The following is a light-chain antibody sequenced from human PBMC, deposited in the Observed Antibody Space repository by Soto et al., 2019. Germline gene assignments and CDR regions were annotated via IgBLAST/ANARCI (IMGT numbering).Light chain of an antibody. CDR2: KAS. J-gene: IGKJ1*01. CDR3: QHFHSYSPRT. CDR1: QSISSW. Sequence: DIQMTQSPSTLSASVGDRVTITCRASQSISSWLAWYQQKPGKAPKLLIYKASSLESGVPSRFSGSGSGPEFTLTISSLQTDDFATYYYQHFHSYSPRTFGQGTKVEIK. V-gene: IGKV1-5*03.